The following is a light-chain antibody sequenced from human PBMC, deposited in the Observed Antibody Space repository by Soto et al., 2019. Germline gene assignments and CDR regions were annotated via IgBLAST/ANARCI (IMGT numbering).Light chain of an antibody. V-gene: IGKV3-20*01. CDR2: VAS. Sequence: EIVLTQSPGTLSLSPGERATLSCRASQSVSSSYLAWYQQKPGQAPRLLIYVASSRATGIPARFSGSGSGTDVTLTISRLEPEDFAVYYCQQYGSSPPYTFGQGTKLEIK. J-gene: IGKJ2*01. CDR3: QQYGSSPPYT. CDR1: QSVSSSY.